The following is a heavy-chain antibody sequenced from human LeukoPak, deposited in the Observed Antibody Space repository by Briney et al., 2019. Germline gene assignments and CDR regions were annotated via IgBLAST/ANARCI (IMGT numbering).Heavy chain of an antibody. Sequence: GESLKISCKDSGYSFTNYWIGWVRQMPGKGLEWMGIIYPDDSDTRYSPSFQGQVTISADKSITTAYLQWSSLKASDTAMYYCASGGSSYYFDSWGQGTLVTVSS. D-gene: IGHD3-16*01. V-gene: IGHV5-51*01. J-gene: IGHJ4*02. CDR1: GYSFTNYW. CDR2: IYPDDSDT. CDR3: ASGGSSYYFDS.